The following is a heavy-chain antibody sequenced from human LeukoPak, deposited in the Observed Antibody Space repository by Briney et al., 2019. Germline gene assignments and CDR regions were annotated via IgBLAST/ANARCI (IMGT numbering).Heavy chain of an antibody. CDR3: ARETFSGWHFDY. CDR1: GFSFNSYW. CDR2: IHSDGSST. D-gene: IGHD6-19*01. Sequence: GGSLRLSCAASGFSFNSYWMHWVRQTPGKGLVWVSRIHSDGSSTSYADSVKGRFTISRDNTKNTLYLQMNSLRVEDTAVYYCARETFSGWHFDYWGQGTLVAVSA. V-gene: IGHV3-74*01. J-gene: IGHJ4*02.